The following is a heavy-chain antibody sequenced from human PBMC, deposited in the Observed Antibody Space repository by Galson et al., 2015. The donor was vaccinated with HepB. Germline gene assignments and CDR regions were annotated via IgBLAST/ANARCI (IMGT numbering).Heavy chain of an antibody. J-gene: IGHJ6*02. CDR1: GFTFTSYS. CDR3: ARAPPNLNTVYYYYFYAMDV. Sequence: SLRLSCAASGFTFTSYSMDWVRQAPGKGLEWVAVISYDGNNKYYADSVRGRFTISRDNSKNTLYLQMDSLRAEDTAVYYCARAPPNLNTVYYYYFYAMDVWGQGTTVTASS. CDR2: ISYDGNNK. V-gene: IGHV3-30*04. D-gene: IGHD2-2*02.